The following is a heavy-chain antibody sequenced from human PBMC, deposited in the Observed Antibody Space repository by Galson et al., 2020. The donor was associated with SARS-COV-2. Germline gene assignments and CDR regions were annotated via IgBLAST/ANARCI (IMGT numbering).Heavy chain of an antibody. J-gene: IGHJ4*02. CDR3: AGGAPPGLGHHCSGGSCPYFDY. V-gene: IGHV1-8*01. CDR2: MNPNSGNT. D-gene: IGHD2-15*01. Sequence: ASVKVSCKASGYTFTSYDINWVRQATGQGLEWMGWMNPNSGNTGYTQKFQGRVTMTRNISISTAYMELSSLRSEDTAVYYCAGGAPPGLGHHCSGGSCPYFDYWGPGTVVTVSS. CDR1: GYTFTSYD.